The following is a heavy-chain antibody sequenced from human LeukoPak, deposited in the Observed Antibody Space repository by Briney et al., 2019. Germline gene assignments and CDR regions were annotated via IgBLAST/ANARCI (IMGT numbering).Heavy chain of an antibody. CDR2: INAGNGNT. CDR3: ARPLKWELLRFDY. D-gene: IGHD1-26*01. CDR1: GYTFTSYA. J-gene: IGHJ4*02. V-gene: IGHV1-3*01. Sequence: ASVKVSCKASGYTFTSYAMHWVRQAPGQRLEWMGWINAGNGNTKYSQKFQGRVTITRGTSASTAYMELSSLRSEDTAVYYCARPLKWELLRFDYWGQGTLVTVSS.